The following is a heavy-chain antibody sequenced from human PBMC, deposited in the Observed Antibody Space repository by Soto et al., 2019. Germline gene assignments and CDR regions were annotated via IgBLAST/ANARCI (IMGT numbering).Heavy chain of an antibody. D-gene: IGHD3-10*01. CDR2: IYYSGST. V-gene: IGHV4-59*08. Sequence: PSETLSLTFTVSGGSISSYYWGWIRQPPGKGLEWIGYIYYSGSTNYNPSLKSRVTISVDTSKNQFSLKLSSVTAADTAVYSWTRRGGKKLDYGGKGTLVTVPS. CDR1: GGSISSYY. CDR3: TRRGGKKLDY. J-gene: IGHJ4*02.